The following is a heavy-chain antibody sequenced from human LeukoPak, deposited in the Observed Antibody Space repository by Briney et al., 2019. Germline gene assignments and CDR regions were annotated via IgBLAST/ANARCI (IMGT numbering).Heavy chain of an antibody. J-gene: IGHJ6*03. Sequence: ASVKVSCKASGYTFSSYGISWVRQAPGQGLEWMEWISAYNGNTNYAQKLQGRVTMTTDTSTSTAYMELRSLRSDDTAVYYCARGYCSSTSCFLYYYYMDVWGKGATVTVSS. CDR3: ARGYCSSTSCFLYYYYMDV. D-gene: IGHD2-2*01. CDR2: ISAYNGNT. V-gene: IGHV1-18*01. CDR1: GYTFSSYG.